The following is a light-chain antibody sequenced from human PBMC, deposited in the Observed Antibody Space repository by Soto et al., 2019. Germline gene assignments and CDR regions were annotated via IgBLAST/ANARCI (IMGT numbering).Light chain of an antibody. J-gene: IGKJ1*01. V-gene: IGKV3-15*01. CDR2: GAS. Sequence: DIVMTQSPATLSMSPGERATLSCRASQTINNNLAWNQQKPGQAPRLLIYGASTRATGIPDTFSGSGSGTEFTLTISSLQSEDFAVYYCQQYDKWPWTFGQGTKVESK. CDR3: QQYDKWPWT. CDR1: QTINNN.